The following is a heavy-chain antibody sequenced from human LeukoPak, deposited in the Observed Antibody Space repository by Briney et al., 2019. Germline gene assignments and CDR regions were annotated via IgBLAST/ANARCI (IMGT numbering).Heavy chain of an antibody. CDR1: GDSISSYY. D-gene: IGHD2-21*02. V-gene: IGHV4-4*07. Sequence: PSETLSLTCTVSGDSISSYYWSWIRQPAGKGLEWIGRMYSSGSSNYNPSLKSRVTMSIDTSKNQFSLKLSSMTAADTAVYYCARGKYCGGDCYFDYWGQGSLVTVSS. CDR2: MYSSGSS. J-gene: IGHJ4*02. CDR3: ARGKYCGGDCYFDY.